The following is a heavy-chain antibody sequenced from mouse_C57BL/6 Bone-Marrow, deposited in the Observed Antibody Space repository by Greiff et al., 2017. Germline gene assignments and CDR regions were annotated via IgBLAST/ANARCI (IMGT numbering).Heavy chain of an antibody. CDR1: GYTFTSYW. V-gene: IGHV1-55*01. CDR3: ARSSGLRFAY. Sequence: QVHVKQSGAELVKPGASVKMSCKASGYTFTSYWITWVKQRPGQGLEWIGDIYPGSGSTNYNEKFKSKATLTVDTSSSTAYMQLSSLTSEDSAVYYGARSSGLRFAYWCQGTLVTVSA. J-gene: IGHJ3*01. D-gene: IGHD2-4*01. CDR2: IYPGSGST.